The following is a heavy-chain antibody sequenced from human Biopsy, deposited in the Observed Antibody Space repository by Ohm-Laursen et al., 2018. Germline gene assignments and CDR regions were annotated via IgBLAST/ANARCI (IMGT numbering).Heavy chain of an antibody. V-gene: IGHV3-23*01. CDR3: AKVSPTILSSFGY. CDR1: GFTFSTYA. Sequence: SLRLSCSASGFTFSTYAMSWVRQAPGKGLEWVSSITSSGASTDFADSVKGRFTISRDNSKNTLYLQMNSLRAEDTAVYYCAKVSPTILSSFGYWGQGTLVPVSS. D-gene: IGHD3-9*01. J-gene: IGHJ4*01. CDR2: ITSSGAST.